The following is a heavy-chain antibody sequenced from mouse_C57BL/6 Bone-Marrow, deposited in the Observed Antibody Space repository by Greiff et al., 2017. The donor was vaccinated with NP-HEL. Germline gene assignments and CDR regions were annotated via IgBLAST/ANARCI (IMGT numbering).Heavy chain of an antibody. V-gene: IGHV14-2*01. Sequence: EVKLMESGAELVKPGASVKLSCTASGFNIKDYYMHWVKQRTEQGLEWIGRIDPEDGETKYAPKFQGKATITADTSSNTAYLQLSSLTSEDTAVYYCARGYGSFYYYAMDYWGQGTSVTVSS. CDR3: ARGYGSFYYYAMDY. D-gene: IGHD1-1*01. CDR2: IDPEDGET. J-gene: IGHJ4*01. CDR1: GFNIKDYY.